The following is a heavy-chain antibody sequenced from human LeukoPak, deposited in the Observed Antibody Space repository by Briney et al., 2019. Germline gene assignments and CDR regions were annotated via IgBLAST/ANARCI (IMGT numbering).Heavy chain of an antibody. CDR3: ARARYYGSGSYGAPDFDY. Sequence: GGSLRLSCAASGFTFSSYAMHWVRQAPGKGLEWVAVISYDGSNKYYADSVKGRFTISRDNSKNTLYLQTNSLRAEDTAVYYCARARYYGSGSYGAPDFDYWGQGTLVTVSS. CDR1: GFTFSSYA. J-gene: IGHJ4*02. D-gene: IGHD3-10*01. CDR2: ISYDGSNK. V-gene: IGHV3-30-3*01.